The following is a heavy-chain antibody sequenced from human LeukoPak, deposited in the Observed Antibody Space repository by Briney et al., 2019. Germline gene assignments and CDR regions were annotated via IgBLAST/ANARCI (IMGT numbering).Heavy chain of an antibody. V-gene: IGHV1-46*01. Sequence: ASVTVSCKASGCTFTSYYMHWVRQAPGQGLEWMGIINPSGGSTSYAQKFQGRVTMTRDTSTSTVYMELSSLRYEDTAVYYCARTPKQYSSSWYYFDYWGQGTLVTVSS. CDR1: GCTFTSYY. CDR2: INPSGGST. D-gene: IGHD6-13*01. J-gene: IGHJ4*02. CDR3: ARTPKQYSSSWYYFDY.